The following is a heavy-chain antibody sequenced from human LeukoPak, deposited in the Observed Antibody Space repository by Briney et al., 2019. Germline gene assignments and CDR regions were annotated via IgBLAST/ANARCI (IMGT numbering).Heavy chain of an antibody. CDR2: IDSISSFI. V-gene: IGHV3-21*01. CDR1: GFTFSSYA. Sequence: PGGSLRLSCAASGFTFSSYAMMWVRQAPGKGMESVSSIDSISSFIYYADSLKGRFTVSRDNAKNSLYLQMNSLRAEDTAVYYCTRDFCDHWGQGTLVTVSS. CDR3: TRDFCDH. D-gene: IGHD3-3*01. J-gene: IGHJ5*02.